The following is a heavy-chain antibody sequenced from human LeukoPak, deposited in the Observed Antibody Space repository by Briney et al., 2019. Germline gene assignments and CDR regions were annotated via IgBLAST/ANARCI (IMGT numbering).Heavy chain of an antibody. V-gene: IGHV3-9*01. D-gene: IGHD3-10*01. CDR3: AKDGLLLWFGEGNWFDP. CDR2: ISWNSGSI. Sequence: PGGSLRLSCAASGFTFDDYAMHWVRQAPGKGLEWVSGISWNSGSIGYADSVKGRFTISRDNAKNSLYLQMNSLRAEDTALYYCAKDGLLLWFGEGNWFDPWGQGTLVTVSS. CDR1: GFTFDDYA. J-gene: IGHJ5*02.